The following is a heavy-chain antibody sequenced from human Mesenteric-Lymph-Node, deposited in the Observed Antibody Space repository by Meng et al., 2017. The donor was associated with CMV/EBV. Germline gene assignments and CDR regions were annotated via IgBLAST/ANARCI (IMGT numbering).Heavy chain of an antibody. CDR2: IKCDGSEK. D-gene: IGHD3-3*01. V-gene: IGHV3-52*01. CDR3: ARGPGVVIIDPDYFDY. Sequence: GESLKISCAASGFTFSSSWIHWVCQAPEKGLEWVADIKCDGSEKYNVDSVKGRFTISRDNAKNSLYLQMNSLRAEDTAVYYCARGPGVVIIDPDYFDYWGQGTLVTVSS. CDR1: GFTFSSSW. J-gene: IGHJ4*02.